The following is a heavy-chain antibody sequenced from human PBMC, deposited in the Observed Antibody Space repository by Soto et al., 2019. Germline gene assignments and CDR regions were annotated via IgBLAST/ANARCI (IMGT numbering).Heavy chain of an antibody. D-gene: IGHD3-3*01. V-gene: IGHV3-9*01. J-gene: IGHJ4*02. CDR1: GFTFDDYA. CDR2: ISWNSGST. CDR3: AKDIRIFGVVIIDY. Sequence: PGGSLRLSCAASGFTFDDYAMHWVRQAPGKGLEWVSGISWNSGSTVYADSVKGRFTISRDNAKNSLYLQMNSLRAEDTALYFCAKDIRIFGVVIIDYWGQGTLVTVS.